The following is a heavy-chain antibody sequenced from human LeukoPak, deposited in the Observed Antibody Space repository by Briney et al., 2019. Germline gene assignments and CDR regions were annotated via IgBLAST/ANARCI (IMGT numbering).Heavy chain of an antibody. CDR2: INPSGGST. V-gene: IGHV1-46*01. Sequence: GASVKVSCKASGYTFTSYYMHWVRQAPGQGLEWMGIINPSGGSTTYAQKFQGRVTMTRDTSTSTVYMELSSLRSEDTAVYYCARAERHRTVHTAMVTKITGTYYFDYWGQGTLVTVSS. CDR3: ARAERHRTVHTAMVTKITGTYYFDY. D-gene: IGHD5-18*01. CDR1: GYTFTSYY. J-gene: IGHJ4*02.